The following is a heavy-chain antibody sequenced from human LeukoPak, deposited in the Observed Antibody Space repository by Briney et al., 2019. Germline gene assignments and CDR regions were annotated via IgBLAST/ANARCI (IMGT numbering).Heavy chain of an antibody. CDR1: GGSFSGYY. CDR3: AREVGYGDYKYYFDY. D-gene: IGHD4-17*01. CDR2: INHSGST. V-gene: IGHV4-34*01. J-gene: IGHJ4*02. Sequence: SETLSLTCAVYGGSFSGYYWSWIRQPPGKGLEWIGEINHSGSTNYNPSLKSRVTISADTSKNQCSLNLSSVTAADTAVYYCAREVGYGDYKYYFDYWGQGTLVTVSS.